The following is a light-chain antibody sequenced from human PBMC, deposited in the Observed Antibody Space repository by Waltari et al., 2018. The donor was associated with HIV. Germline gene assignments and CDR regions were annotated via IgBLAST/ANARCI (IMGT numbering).Light chain of an antibody. Sequence: HSVLTQPASMSGSLGQSITISCLGSSNDVAGFNYVSCYQQSPDKAPRLVIYDVSNRPSGVSGRFSGSKSGSAASLTISGLQPEDEADYYCCSYSSSGPVLFGGGTRLTVL. V-gene: IGLV2-14*03. CDR1: SNDVAGFNY. CDR3: CSYSSSGPVL. CDR2: DVS. J-gene: IGLJ2*01.